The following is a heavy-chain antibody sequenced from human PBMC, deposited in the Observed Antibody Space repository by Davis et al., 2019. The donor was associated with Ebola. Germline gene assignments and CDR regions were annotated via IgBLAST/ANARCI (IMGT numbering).Heavy chain of an antibody. D-gene: IGHD3-3*01. V-gene: IGHV3-7*01. CDR2: IKQDGSQK. Sequence: GESLKISCAASGFTFNTYWMSWVRQAPGKGLEWVANIKQDGSQKYYVDSVVGRFTISRDNAKNSLYLQMNNLRADDTAVYYCASLEWAKPNYWGQGTLVTVSS. CDR3: ASLEWAKPNY. CDR1: GFTFNTYW. J-gene: IGHJ4*02.